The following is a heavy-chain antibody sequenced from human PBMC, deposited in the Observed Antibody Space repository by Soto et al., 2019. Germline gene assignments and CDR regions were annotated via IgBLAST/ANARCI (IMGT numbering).Heavy chain of an antibody. D-gene: IGHD2-15*01. CDR3: ARHVRYCSAGSCYFPFFDY. CDR2: IYYSGST. CDR1: GGSISSYY. Sequence: SETLSLTCTVSGGSISSYYWSWIRQPPGKGLEWIGYIYYSGSTNYNPSLKSRVTMSVDTSNNQFSLKLSSVTAADTAVYYCARHVRYCSAGSCYFPFFDYWGQGALVTVSS. J-gene: IGHJ4*02. V-gene: IGHV4-59*08.